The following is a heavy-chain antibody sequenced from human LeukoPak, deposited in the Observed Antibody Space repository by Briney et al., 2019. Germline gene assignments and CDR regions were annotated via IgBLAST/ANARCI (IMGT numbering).Heavy chain of an antibody. Sequence: GGSLRLSCAASGFTFANYAMSWVRQAPGKGLEWVSAITGSGGSTYYADSVKGRFTISRDNSKNTLYLQMDSLRAEDTAVYYCARDSLVGSTTPVFDYWGQGTLVTVSS. CDR2: ITGSGGST. D-gene: IGHD1-26*01. J-gene: IGHJ4*02. CDR1: GFTFANYA. CDR3: ARDSLVGSTTPVFDY. V-gene: IGHV3-23*01.